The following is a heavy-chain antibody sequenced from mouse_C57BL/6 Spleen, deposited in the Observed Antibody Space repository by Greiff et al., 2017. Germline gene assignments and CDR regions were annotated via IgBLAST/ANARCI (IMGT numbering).Heavy chain of an antibody. J-gene: IGHJ3*01. Sequence: EVQRVESVAELVRPGASVKLSCTASGFNIKNTYMHWVKQRPEQGLEWIGRIDPANGNTKYAPKFQGKATITADTSSNTAYLQLSSLTSEDTAIYYCARGDYDGAWFAYWGQGTLVTVSA. V-gene: IGHV14-3*01. CDR1: GFNIKNTY. D-gene: IGHD2-4*01. CDR3: ARGDYDGAWFAY. CDR2: IDPANGNT.